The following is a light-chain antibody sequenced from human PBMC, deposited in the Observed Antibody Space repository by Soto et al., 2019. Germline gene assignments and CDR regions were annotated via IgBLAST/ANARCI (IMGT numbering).Light chain of an antibody. V-gene: IGKV3-15*01. J-gene: IGKJ1*01. Sequence: EIVMTQSPATLSVSPGERATLSCRASQSVSSNLAWYQQKPGQAPRLLIYGASTRATGIPARFSGSGCGTEFTLTISSLQSEDFAAYYCQQYNNWPPWTFGQGTKVDIK. CDR2: GAS. CDR1: QSVSSN. CDR3: QQYNNWPPWT.